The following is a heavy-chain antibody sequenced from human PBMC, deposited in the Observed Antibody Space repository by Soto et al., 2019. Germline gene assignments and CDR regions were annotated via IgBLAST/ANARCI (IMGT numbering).Heavy chain of an antibody. CDR2: ISPFGTP. V-gene: IGHV4-30-2*01. J-gene: IGHJ5*02. D-gene: IGHD2-8*01. CDR1: GSSFSIGVYS. CDR3: SRGVLA. Sequence: PSVTLSLTCSFSGSSFSIGVYSLLWIRQPPGKGLEWIGFISPFGTPDYNPSLKSRVTISVDRSKNHISLELSSVTAADTAVYYCSRGVLAWGPGTLVSVSS.